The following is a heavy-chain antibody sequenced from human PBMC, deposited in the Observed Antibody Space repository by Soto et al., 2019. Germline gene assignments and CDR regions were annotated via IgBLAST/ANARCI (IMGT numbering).Heavy chain of an antibody. CDR2: IRWYSDDI. Sequence: SLRISCAACAVQHDCQDRTNIRHAPGWCFEWVSGIRWYSDDIGYSVSVKGRFTISRDNAKSSLHWQMNSLRAEDTALYYCAKVIVGRYCYY. CDR1: AVQHDCQD. CDR3: AKVIVGRYCYY. V-gene: IGHV3-9*01. J-gene: IGHJ6*01. D-gene: IGHD1-26*01.